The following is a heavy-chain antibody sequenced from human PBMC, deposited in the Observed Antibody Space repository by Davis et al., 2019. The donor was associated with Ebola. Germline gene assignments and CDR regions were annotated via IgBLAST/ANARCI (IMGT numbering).Heavy chain of an antibody. Sequence: ASVKVSCKASGYSFTSYDMHWVRQAPGQGLEWMGIINPSAGSTSYAQKFQGRVTMTRDTSTSTVYMELSSLRSEDTAVYYCAREEIVVVATNPSPYYYYGMDVWGQGTTVTVSS. CDR1: GYSFTSYD. D-gene: IGHD2-15*01. V-gene: IGHV1-46*03. CDR2: INPSAGST. CDR3: AREEIVVVATNPSPYYYYGMDV. J-gene: IGHJ6*02.